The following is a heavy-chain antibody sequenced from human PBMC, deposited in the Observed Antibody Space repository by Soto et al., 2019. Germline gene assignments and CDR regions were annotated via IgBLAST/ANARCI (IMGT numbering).Heavy chain of an antibody. Sequence: QVQLVQSGAEVKKTGSSVKVSCKASGGTSSSNAISWVRQAPGQGLEWMGGIIPLYGTTNYALKFRGRVTISADESTSTVYMKLTSLRFEDTAVYFCARVTGSHYVGAFDIWGQGTMVIVSS. CDR3: ARVTGSHYVGAFDI. J-gene: IGHJ3*02. V-gene: IGHV1-69*01. CDR2: IIPLYGTT. CDR1: GGTSSSNA. D-gene: IGHD1-26*01.